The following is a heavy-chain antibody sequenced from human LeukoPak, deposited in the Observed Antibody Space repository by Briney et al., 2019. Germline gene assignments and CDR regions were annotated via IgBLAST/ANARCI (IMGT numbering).Heavy chain of an antibody. Sequence: GGSLRLSCAASGFTFSSYWMSWVRQAPGKGLEWVANIKQDGSEKYYVDSVKGRFTISRDNAKNSLDLQMSSLRVEDTAMYYCARDEVGGPLKYWGQGTLVTVSS. J-gene: IGHJ4*02. CDR2: IKQDGSEK. V-gene: IGHV3-7*01. D-gene: IGHD6-6*01. CDR3: ARDEVGGPLKY. CDR1: GFTFSSYW.